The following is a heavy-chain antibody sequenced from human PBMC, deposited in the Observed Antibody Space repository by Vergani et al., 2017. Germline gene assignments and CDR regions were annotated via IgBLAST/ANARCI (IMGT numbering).Heavy chain of an antibody. V-gene: IGHV3-48*03. J-gene: IGHJ4*02. CDR3: ASNSGFGVVSYFDY. CDR2: ISSSGSTI. CDR1: GFTFSSYE. D-gene: IGHD3-3*01. Sequence: EVQLVESGGGLVQPGGSLRLSCAASGFTFSSYEMNWVRQAPGKGLEWGSYISSSGSTIYYADSVKGRFTISRDNAKNSLYLQMNSLRAEDTAVYYCASNSGFGVVSYFDYWGQGTLVTVSS.